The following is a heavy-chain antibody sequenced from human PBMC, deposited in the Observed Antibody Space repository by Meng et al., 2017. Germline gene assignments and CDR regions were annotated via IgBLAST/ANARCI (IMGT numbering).Heavy chain of an antibody. CDR3: ARGRVVNWFDP. D-gene: IGHD2-15*01. Sequence: QRQGTEAGHGRVQPSEPPSLSCMVYGGSISISIYYWGWNRQPPGKGLEWIGSIYYSGSTYYNPSLKSRVTISVDTSKTQFSLKLSSVTAADTAVYYCARGRVVNWFDPWGQGTLVTVSS. V-gene: IGHV4-39*07. J-gene: IGHJ5*02. CDR1: GGSISISIYY. CDR2: IYYSGST.